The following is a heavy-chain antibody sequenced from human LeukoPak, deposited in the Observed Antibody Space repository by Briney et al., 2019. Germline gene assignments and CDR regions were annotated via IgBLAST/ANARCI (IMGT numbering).Heavy chain of an antibody. J-gene: IGHJ5*02. D-gene: IGHD2-2*01. CDR2: IYYSGST. Sequence: SETLSLTCTVSGGSISSYYWSWIRQPPGKGLEWIGYIYYSGSTNYNPSLKSRVTISVDTSKNQFSLKLSSVTAADTAVYYCARSSWVVPAAMNWFDHWGQGTLVTVSS. CDR1: GGSISSYY. CDR3: ARSSWVVPAAMNWFDH. V-gene: IGHV4-59*08.